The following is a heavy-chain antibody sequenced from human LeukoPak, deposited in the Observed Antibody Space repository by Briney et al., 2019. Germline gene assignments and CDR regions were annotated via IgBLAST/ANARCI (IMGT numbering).Heavy chain of an antibody. Sequence: GGPLRLSCAASGFTFSNFAMSWVRQAPGKGLEGVSALRGDGGGIFYGGSVKGRFTISRDNAKNTVSLQMNNLRAEDTALYYCVKEDGGYDGFDHWGRGTLVTVSS. CDR1: GFTFSNFA. CDR3: VKEDGGYDGFDH. J-gene: IGHJ4*02. V-gene: IGHV3-23*01. D-gene: IGHD5-12*01. CDR2: LRGDGGGI.